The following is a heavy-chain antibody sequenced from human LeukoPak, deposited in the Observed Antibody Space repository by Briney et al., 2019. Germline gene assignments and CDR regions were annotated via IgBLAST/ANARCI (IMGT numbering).Heavy chain of an antibody. CDR3: ARGGGKTTVTRTDY. V-gene: IGHV3-21*01. CDR1: GFTVSSNY. D-gene: IGHD4-17*01. CDR2: ISSSSSYI. J-gene: IGHJ4*02. Sequence: GESLRLSCAASGFTVSSNYMSWVRQAPGKGLEWVSSISSSSSYIYYADSVKGRFTISRDNAKNSLYLQMNSLRAEDTAVNYCARGGGKTTVTRTDYWGQGTLVTVSS.